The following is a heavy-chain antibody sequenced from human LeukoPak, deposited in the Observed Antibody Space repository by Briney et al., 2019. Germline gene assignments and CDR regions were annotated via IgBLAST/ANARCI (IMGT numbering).Heavy chain of an antibody. Sequence: SGGSLRLSCAASGFTFSSYSMNWVRQAPGKGLEWVSSISSSRTYIYYADSVKGRFTISRDNAKNSLYLQMNSLRAEDTAVYYCARIEGGWYDYVWGSYRYAFDIWGQGTMVTVSS. D-gene: IGHD3-16*02. CDR2: ISSSRTYI. CDR1: GFTFSSYS. V-gene: IGHV3-21*01. J-gene: IGHJ3*02. CDR3: ARIEGGWYDYVWGSYRYAFDI.